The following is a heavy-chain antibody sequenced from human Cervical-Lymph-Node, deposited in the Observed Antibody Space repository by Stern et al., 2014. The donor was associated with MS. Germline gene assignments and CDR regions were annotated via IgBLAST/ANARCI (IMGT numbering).Heavy chain of an antibody. J-gene: IGHJ4*02. CDR1: GYTFTSYW. Sequence: EVQLVESGPEVKRPGESLKISCQASGYTFTSYWIGWVRQMPGKGLEWIAIIFPGGSDIRYSPSFQGQFTISADKSGSTAYLQWNNLKASDTAIYYCARQRYFDYWGQGTLVTVSS. V-gene: IGHV5-51*01. CDR3: ARQRYFDY. CDR2: IFPGGSDI.